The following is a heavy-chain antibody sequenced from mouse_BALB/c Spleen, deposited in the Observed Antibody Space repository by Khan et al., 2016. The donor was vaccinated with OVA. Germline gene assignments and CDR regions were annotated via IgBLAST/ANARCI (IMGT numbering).Heavy chain of an antibody. Sequence: VQLQESGPSLVKPSQTLSLTCSVTGDSITSGYWRWIRQFPGNKLEYMGYMIYTGYTAYNPSLKSRLAITRHPYTNQYYLQLNSVTTEDTATYYCARSTDRYAFAYWGQGTLVTVSA. V-gene: IGHV3-8*02. CDR2: MIYTGYT. J-gene: IGHJ3*01. D-gene: IGHD2-14*01. CDR1: GDSITSGY. CDR3: ARSTDRYAFAY.